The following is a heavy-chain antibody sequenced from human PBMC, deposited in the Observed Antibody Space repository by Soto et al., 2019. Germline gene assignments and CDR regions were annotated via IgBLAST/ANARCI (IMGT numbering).Heavy chain of an antibody. CDR3: ARGGGSTFNWFDP. CDR2: LYYSGNT. J-gene: IGHJ5*02. Sequence: QLQLQESGPGLVKPSETLSLTCTVSCGSISSFNYFWGWIRQPPGKGLEWIGSLYYSGNTYYNPSLQSRVTISVDTSKKQCTLTLRSVTAADTAVYYCARGGGSTFNWFDPWGQGTLVTVSP. V-gene: IGHV4-39*01. CDR1: CGSISSFNYF. D-gene: IGHD2-15*01.